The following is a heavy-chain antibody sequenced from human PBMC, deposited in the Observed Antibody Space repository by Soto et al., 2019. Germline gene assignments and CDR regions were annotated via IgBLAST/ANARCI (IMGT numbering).Heavy chain of an antibody. CDR2: ISGYNANT. CDR1: GYTFTNHG. J-gene: IGHJ4*02. V-gene: IGHV1-18*04. Sequence: QVQLVQSGPEVKKPGASVKVSCKASGYTFTNHGISWVRQAPGQGLEWVGWISGYNANTKYAQKFQGRVTMSTDTSTNTAYMELTSLRSDDTAVYYCARDFSPLAYYFDYWGQGTLVTVSS. CDR3: ARDFSPLAYYFDY.